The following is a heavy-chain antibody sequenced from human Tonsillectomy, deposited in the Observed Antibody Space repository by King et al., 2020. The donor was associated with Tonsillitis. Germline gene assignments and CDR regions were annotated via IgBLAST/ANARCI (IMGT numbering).Heavy chain of an antibody. Sequence: QLVQSGAEVKKPGASVKVSCKASGYTFTSYDINWVRQAPGQGLEWMGWISVYNGNTNYAQKFQGRVTMTTDTSTSTAYMELRSLRSDDTAVYYCARDWQIAVTTSWFDPWGQGTLVTVSS. V-gene: IGHV1-18*04. J-gene: IGHJ5*02. CDR3: ARDWQIAVTTSWFDP. CDR1: GYTFTSYD. D-gene: IGHD4-17*01. CDR2: ISVYNGNT.